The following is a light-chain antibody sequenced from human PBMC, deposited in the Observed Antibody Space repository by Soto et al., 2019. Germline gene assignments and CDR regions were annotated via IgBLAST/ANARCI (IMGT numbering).Light chain of an antibody. CDR3: QQYGSSPST. V-gene: IGKV3-20*01. CDR1: QSVSSSY. CDR2: GAS. J-gene: IGKJ4*01. Sequence: EIVLTQSPGTLSLSPGERATLSCRASQSVSSSYLAWYLHKPGQAPRLLIYGASSRATGIPDRFSGSGSGTDFTLTISRLEPEDFAVYYCQQYGSSPSTFGGGTKVEIK.